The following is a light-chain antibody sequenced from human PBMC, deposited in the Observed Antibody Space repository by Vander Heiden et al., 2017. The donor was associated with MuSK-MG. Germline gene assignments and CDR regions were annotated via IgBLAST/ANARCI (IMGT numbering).Light chain of an antibody. CDR3: SSYAGSTKGV. CDR1: SSDVGGYNY. CDR2: EVS. V-gene: IGLV2-8*01. Sequence: CTGTSSDVGGYNYVSWYQQHPGKAPKLMIYEVSKRPSGVPDRFSGSKSGNTASLTVSGLQAEDEADYYCSSYAGSTKGVFGGGTKLTVL. J-gene: IGLJ2*01.